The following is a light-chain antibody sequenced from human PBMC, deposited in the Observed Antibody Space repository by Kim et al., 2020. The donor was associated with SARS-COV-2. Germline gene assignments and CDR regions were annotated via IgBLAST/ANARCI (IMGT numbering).Light chain of an antibody. Sequence: QSALTQPRSVSGSPGQSVTISCTGTSSDVGRYNYVPWYQQHPGKDPKVLIYDVTKRPSGVTDRFSGSKSGNTASLTISGLQAEDEADYYCCSYSGTYSYVFGTGTKVTVL. CDR1: SSDVGRYNY. CDR2: DVT. CDR3: CSYSGTYSYV. V-gene: IGLV2-11*01. J-gene: IGLJ1*01.